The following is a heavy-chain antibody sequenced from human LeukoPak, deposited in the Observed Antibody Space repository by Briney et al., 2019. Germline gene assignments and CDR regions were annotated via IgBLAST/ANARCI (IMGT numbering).Heavy chain of an antibody. V-gene: IGHV1-18*01. CDR3: ARDRHGSIAAPDAFDI. D-gene: IGHD6-6*01. CDR2: ISAYNGNT. CDR1: GYTFTSYG. J-gene: IGHJ3*02. Sequence: GASVKVSCKASGYTFTSYGISWVRQAPGQGLEWMGWISAYNGNTNYAQKLQGRVTMTTDTSTSTAYMELRSLRSDDTAVYYCARDRHGSIAAPDAFDIWGQGTMVTVSS.